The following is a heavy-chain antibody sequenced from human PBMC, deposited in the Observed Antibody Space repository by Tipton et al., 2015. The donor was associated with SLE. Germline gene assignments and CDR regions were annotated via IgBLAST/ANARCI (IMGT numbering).Heavy chain of an antibody. CDR3: ARSKDGAADY. V-gene: IGHV4-39*01. CDR1: GGSITSTTYW. D-gene: IGHD6-13*01. Sequence: TLSLTCTVSGGSITSTTYWWGWIRQPPGKNLEWSGSILYAGGTTYYNPSLKSRVAIDIDASKNQFSVRLTSVTAADTAIYYCARSKDGAADYWGRGTLVTVSS. CDR2: ILYAGGTT. J-gene: IGHJ4*02.